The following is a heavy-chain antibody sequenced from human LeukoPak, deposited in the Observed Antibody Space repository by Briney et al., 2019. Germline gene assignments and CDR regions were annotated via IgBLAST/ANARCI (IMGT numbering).Heavy chain of an antibody. Sequence: SETLSLTCTVSGGSISSSSYYWGWIRQPPGKGLEWIGSIYYSGSTYYNPTLKSRVTISVDTSKNQFSLKLSSVTAADTAVYYCARQKGRIAAADYWGQGTLVTVSS. D-gene: IGHD6-25*01. CDR1: GGSISSSSYY. V-gene: IGHV4-39*07. CDR2: IYYSGST. CDR3: ARQKGRIAAADY. J-gene: IGHJ4*02.